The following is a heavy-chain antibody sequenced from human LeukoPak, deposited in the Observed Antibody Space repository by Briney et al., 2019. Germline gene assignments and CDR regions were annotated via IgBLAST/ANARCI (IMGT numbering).Heavy chain of an antibody. Sequence: ASVKVSCKAFGYTFTTYYLHWVRQAPGQGLEWMGWINPYNGNTNYAQKLQGRVTMTTDTSTTTAYMELRSLRSDDTAMYYCARTSYYYYYMDVWGKGTTVTVSS. CDR3: ARTSYYYYYMDV. J-gene: IGHJ6*03. CDR1: GYTFTTYY. V-gene: IGHV1-18*04. CDR2: INPYNGNT.